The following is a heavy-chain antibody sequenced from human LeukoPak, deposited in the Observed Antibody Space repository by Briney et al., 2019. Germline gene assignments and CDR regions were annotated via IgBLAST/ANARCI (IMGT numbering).Heavy chain of an antibody. J-gene: IGHJ4*02. D-gene: IGHD5-18*01. V-gene: IGHV1-2*02. Sequence: ASVKVSCKASGYTFTGYYMHWVRQAPGQGLEWMGWINPNSGVTNYAQKFQGRVTMTRDTSISTAYMELSRLRSDDTAVYYCARDHSYGYGFFDYWGQGTLVTVSS. CDR3: ARDHSYGYGFFDY. CDR1: GYTFTGYY. CDR2: INPNSGVT.